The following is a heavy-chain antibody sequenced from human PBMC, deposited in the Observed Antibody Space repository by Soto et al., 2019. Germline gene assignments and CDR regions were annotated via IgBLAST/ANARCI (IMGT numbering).Heavy chain of an antibody. CDR2: INHSGST. V-gene: IGHV4-34*01. Sequence: SETLSLTCAVYGGSFSGYYWSWIRQPPGKGLEWIGEINHSGSTNYNPSLKSRVTISVDTSKNQFSLKLSSVTAADTAVYYCARVRYSSSWYYDYWGQGTLVTVSS. CDR3: ARVRYSSSWYYDY. J-gene: IGHJ4*02. CDR1: GGSFSGYY. D-gene: IGHD6-13*01.